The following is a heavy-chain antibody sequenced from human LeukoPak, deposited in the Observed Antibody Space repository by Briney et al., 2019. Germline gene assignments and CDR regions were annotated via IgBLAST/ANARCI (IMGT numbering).Heavy chain of an antibody. CDR1: GYSVTTNY. CDR2: IYSGGNT. J-gene: IGHJ4*02. Sequence: GGSLRLSCAASGYSVTTNYMNWVRQAPGKGLEWLSVIYSGGNTYYADSVKGRFTISRGNSKNTVYLQMNSLRAEDTAVYYCARAGNYYDTSGYFRNWGQGTLVTVSS. CDR3: ARAGNYYDTSGYFRN. V-gene: IGHV3-53*01. D-gene: IGHD3-22*01.